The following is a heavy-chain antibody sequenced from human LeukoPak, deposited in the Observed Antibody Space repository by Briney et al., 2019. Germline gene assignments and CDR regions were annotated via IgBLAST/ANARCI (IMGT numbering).Heavy chain of an antibody. Sequence: GGSLRLSCAASGFTFSNYWMTWVRQAPWKGLEWVANINRDGSERYYVDSVKGRFTISRDDAKSSLYLQMNSLRAEDTAVYYCARRNAMDVWGQGTTVIVFS. CDR2: INRDGSER. J-gene: IGHJ6*02. CDR3: ARRNAMDV. CDR1: GFTFSNYW. V-gene: IGHV3-7*03.